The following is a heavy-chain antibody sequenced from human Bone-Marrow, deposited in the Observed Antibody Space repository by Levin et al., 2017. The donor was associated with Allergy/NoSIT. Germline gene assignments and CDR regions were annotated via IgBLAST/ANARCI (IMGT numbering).Heavy chain of an antibody. J-gene: IGHJ5*02. D-gene: IGHD6-13*01. Sequence: PGGSLRLSCKTSGFTFTSYGITWVRQAPGQGLEWMGYINTYNGRANYAQRFQGRVTMTTDTPTTTAYMQLRRLTSDDTATYFCARAGSSSWSTLFDPWGQGTLVIVS. CDR2: INTYNGRA. CDR3: ARAGSSSWSTLFDP. CDR1: GFTFTSYG. V-gene: IGHV1-18*01.